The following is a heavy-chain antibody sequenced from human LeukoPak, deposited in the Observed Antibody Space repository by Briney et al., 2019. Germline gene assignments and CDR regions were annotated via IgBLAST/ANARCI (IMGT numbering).Heavy chain of an antibody. J-gene: IGHJ4*02. V-gene: IGHV3-48*03. CDR3: ARGYVAFDY. CDR1: GFTFRNYA. D-gene: IGHD3-16*01. Sequence: PGGSLRLSCAASGFTFRNYAMNWVRQAPGKGLEWVSYISGSGSTISYADSVKGRFTISRDNAKNSLYLQMNSLRPEDTALYYCARGYVAFDYWGQGTLVTVSS. CDR2: ISGSGSTI.